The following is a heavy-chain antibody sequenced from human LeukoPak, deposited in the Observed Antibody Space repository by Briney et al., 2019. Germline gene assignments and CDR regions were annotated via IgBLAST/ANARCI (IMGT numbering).Heavy chain of an antibody. CDR2: INHSGST. J-gene: IGHJ3*02. V-gene: IGHV4-34*01. Sequence: SETLSLTCAVYGGSFSGYYWSWIRQPPGKGLEWIGEINHSGSTNYNPSLKSRVTISVDTSKNQFSLKLSSATAADTAVYYCTRMGVSNIGDAFDIWGQGTMVTVSS. CDR3: TRMGVSNIGDAFDI. D-gene: IGHD3-16*01. CDR1: GGSFSGYY.